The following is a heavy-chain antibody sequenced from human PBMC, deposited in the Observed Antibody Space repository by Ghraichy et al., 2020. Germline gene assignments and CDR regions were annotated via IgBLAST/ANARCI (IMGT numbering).Heavy chain of an antibody. CDR2: INWNGGST. V-gene: IGHV3-20*04. J-gene: IGHJ4*02. Sequence: GGSLRLSCAASGFTFDDYGMSWVRQAPGKGLEWVSGINWNGGSTGYADSVKGRFTISRDNAKNSLYLQMNSLRAEDTALYYCARDSLDDFWSGYYSDYWGQGTLVTVSS. D-gene: IGHD3-3*01. CDR1: GFTFDDYG. CDR3: ARDSLDDFWSGYYSDY.